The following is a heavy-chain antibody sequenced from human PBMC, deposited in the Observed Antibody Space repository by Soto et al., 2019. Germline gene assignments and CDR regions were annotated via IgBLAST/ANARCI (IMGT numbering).Heavy chain of an antibody. CDR3: AREGGDSSSSGWYYFDY. Sequence: QVQLVQSGAEVKKPGSSVKVSCQASGGTFSSYAISWVRQAPGQGLEWMGGIIPIFGTANYAQKFQGRVTITADESTSTAYMELSSLRSEDTAVYYCAREGGDSSSSGWYYFDYWGQGTLVTVSS. D-gene: IGHD6-6*01. CDR1: GGTFSSYA. V-gene: IGHV1-69*01. J-gene: IGHJ4*02. CDR2: IIPIFGTA.